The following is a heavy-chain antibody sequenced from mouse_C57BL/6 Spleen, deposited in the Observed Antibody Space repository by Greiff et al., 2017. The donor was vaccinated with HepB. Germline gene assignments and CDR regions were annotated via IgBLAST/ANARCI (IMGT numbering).Heavy chain of an antibody. CDR3: ARRSNYLYYYAMDY. CDR1: GYTFTDYN. J-gene: IGHJ4*01. CDR2: INPNNGGT. D-gene: IGHD2-5*01. V-gene: IGHV1-18*01. Sequence: EVQLQQSGPELVKPGASVKIPCKASGYTFTDYNMDWVKQSHGKSLEWIGDINPNNGGTIYNQKFKGKATLTVDKSSSTAYMELRSLTSEDTAVYYCARRSNYLYYYAMDYWGQGTSFTVSS.